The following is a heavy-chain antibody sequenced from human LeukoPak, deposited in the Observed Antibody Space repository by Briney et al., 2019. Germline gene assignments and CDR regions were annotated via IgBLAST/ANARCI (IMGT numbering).Heavy chain of an antibody. J-gene: IGHJ4*01. CDR2: IWFDGSST. V-gene: IGHV3-33*01. Sequence: GGSLRLSCAASGFTFSRFGMHWVRQAPGKGLEWEAVIWFDGSSTYYADSVKGRFTISRVDSKNMLYLQMNSLRVEDTGVYFCARDSAPYCGGDCYFDYWGHGTLVTVSS. D-gene: IGHD2-21*02. CDR1: GFTFSRFG. CDR3: ARDSAPYCGGDCYFDY.